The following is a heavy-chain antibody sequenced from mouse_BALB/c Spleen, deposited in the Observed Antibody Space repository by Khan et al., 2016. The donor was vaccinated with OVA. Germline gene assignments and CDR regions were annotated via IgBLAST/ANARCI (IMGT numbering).Heavy chain of an antibody. J-gene: IGHJ2*01. CDR2: INPTSGYT. CDR1: GYTFTSYW. V-gene: IGHV1-7*01. CDR3: ARDRIDY. Sequence: QVQLKQSGAELAKPGASVKMSCKASGYTFTSYWMHWIKQRPGQGLEWIGYINPTSGYTDYNQKFKDKATLTADKSSSTACMQLSSLTSDDSAVYYCARDRIDYWGQGTALTVSS.